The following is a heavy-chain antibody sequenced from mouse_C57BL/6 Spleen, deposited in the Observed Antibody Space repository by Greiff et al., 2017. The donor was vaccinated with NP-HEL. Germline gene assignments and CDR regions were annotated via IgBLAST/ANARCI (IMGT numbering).Heavy chain of an antibody. J-gene: IGHJ1*03. CDR3: ARSTVVAKGYFDV. Sequence: EVKLVESVAELVRPGASVKLSCTASGFNIKNTYMHWVKQRPEQGLEWIGRIDPANGNTKYAPKFQGKATITADTSSNTAYLQLSSLTSEDTAIYYCARSTVVAKGYFDVWGTGTTVTVSS. V-gene: IGHV14-3*01. CDR2: IDPANGNT. CDR1: GFNIKNTY. D-gene: IGHD1-1*01.